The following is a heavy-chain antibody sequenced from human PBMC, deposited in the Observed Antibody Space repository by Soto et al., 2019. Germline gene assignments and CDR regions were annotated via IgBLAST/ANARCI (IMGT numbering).Heavy chain of an antibody. Sequence: EVQLVESGGGLVQPGGSLRLSCAASGFTVSSNYMSWVRQAPGKGLEWVSVIYSGGSTYYADSVKGRFTISRHNSKNTLYLQMNSLRAEDTSVDYGAREGAGTDYWGQGTLVTVSS. J-gene: IGHJ4*01. V-gene: IGHV3-53*04. D-gene: IGHD6-19*01. CDR2: IYSGGST. CDR3: AREGAGTDY. CDR1: GFTVSSNY.